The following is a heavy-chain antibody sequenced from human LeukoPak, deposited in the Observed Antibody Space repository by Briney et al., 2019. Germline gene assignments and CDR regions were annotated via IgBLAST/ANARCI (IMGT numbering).Heavy chain of an antibody. V-gene: IGHV6-1*01. CDR1: GDSVSSNSAA. CDR3: ARDPVGGSTIFDY. J-gene: IGHJ4*02. Sequence: SQTLSLTCAISGDSVSSNSAAWNWIRQSPSRGLEWLGRTYYRSKWYYDYAVAVRSRISINPDTSKNQFSLQLSSVTPEDTAVYYCARDPVGGSTIFDYWGQGTLVTVSS. D-gene: IGHD1-26*01. CDR2: TYYRSKWYY.